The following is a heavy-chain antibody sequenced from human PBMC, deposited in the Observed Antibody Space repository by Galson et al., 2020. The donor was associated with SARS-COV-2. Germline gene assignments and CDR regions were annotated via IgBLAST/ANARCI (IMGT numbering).Heavy chain of an antibody. CDR1: GFTVSSNY. CDR2: IYSGGST. Sequence: TGGSLRLSCAASGFTVSSNYMSWVRQAPGKGLEWVSVIYSGGSTNYADSVKGRFTISRDNFKNTLYLQMNSLRAEDTAVYYCARALIPRGFDPWGQGTLVTVSS. D-gene: IGHD2-2*02. CDR3: ARALIPRGFDP. J-gene: IGHJ5*02. V-gene: IGHV3-66*01.